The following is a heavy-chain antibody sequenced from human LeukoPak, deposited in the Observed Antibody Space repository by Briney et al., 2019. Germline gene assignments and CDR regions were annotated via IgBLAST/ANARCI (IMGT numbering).Heavy chain of an antibody. CDR3: TTDPFQLLWFGESSTY. CDR2: IKSKTDGGTT. Sequence: GGSLRLSCAASGFTFSNAWMSWVRQAPGKGLEWVGRIKSKTDGGTTDYAAPVKGRFTISRDDSKNTLYLQMNSLKTEDTAVYYCTTDPFQLLWFGESSTYWGQGTLVTVSS. V-gene: IGHV3-15*01. J-gene: IGHJ4*02. D-gene: IGHD3-10*01. CDR1: GFTFSNAW.